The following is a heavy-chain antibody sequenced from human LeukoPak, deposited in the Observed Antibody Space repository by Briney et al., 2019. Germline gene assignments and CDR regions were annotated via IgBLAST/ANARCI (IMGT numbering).Heavy chain of an antibody. CDR1: GYTFTGYY. D-gene: IGHD6-19*01. CDR2: MNPNSGNT. Sequence: VASVKVSCKASGYTFTGYYMHWVRQAPGQGLEWMGWMNPNSGNTGYAQKFQGRVTMTRNTSISTAYMELSSLRSEDTAVYYCAKCSRIAVAGISYWFDPWGQGTLVTVSS. J-gene: IGHJ5*02. CDR3: AKCSRIAVAGISYWFDP. V-gene: IGHV1-8*02.